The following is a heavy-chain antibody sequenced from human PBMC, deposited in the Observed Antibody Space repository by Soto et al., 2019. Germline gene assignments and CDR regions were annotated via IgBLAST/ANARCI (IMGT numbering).Heavy chain of an antibody. J-gene: IGHJ4*02. D-gene: IGHD3-9*01. CDR3: AKYDILTGYYFDY. CDR2: INPNSGGT. V-gene: IGHV1-2*02. Sequence: ASVKVSCKASGYTFTGYYMHWVRQAPGQGLEWMGWINPNSGGTNYAQKFQGRVTMTRDTSISTAYMELSRLRSDDTAVYYCAKYDILTGYYFDYWGQGTLVTASS. CDR1: GYTFTGYY.